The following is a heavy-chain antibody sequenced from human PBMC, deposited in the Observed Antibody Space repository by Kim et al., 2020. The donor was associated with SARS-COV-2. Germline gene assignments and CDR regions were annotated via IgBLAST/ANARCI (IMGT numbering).Heavy chain of an antibody. V-gene: IGHV4-61*03. D-gene: IGHD6-6*01. CDR1: GVSVHSNTYY. CDR2: IYYSGST. J-gene: IGHJ3*01. Sequence: SETLSLTCSVSGVSVHSNTYYWSWLRQSPGKGLEWIGYIYYSGSTNSNPSLRGRVTISLGASENHFSLRLLSVTAANTAFYYSPRARRPLMPEDAFDV. CDR3: PRARRPLMPEDAFDV.